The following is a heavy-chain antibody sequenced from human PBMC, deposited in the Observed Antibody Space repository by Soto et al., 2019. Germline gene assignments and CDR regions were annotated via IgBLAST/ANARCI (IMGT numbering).Heavy chain of an antibody. D-gene: IGHD6-6*01. J-gene: IGHJ4*02. CDR2: IYHSGST. CDR1: GYSISSGYY. V-gene: IGHV4-38-2*01. CDR3: ATHIAARRFDY. Sequence: PSETLSLTCAVSGYSISSGYYWGWIRQPPGKGLEWIGSIYHSGSTYYNPSLKSRVTISVDTSKNQFSLKLSSVTAADTAVYYCATHIAARRFDYWGQGTQVTGSS.